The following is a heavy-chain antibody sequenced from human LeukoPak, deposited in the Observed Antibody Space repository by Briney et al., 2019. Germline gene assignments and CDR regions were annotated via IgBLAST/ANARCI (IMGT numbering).Heavy chain of an antibody. CDR3: ARDGGSNNYWFDP. CDR1: GEPFSTYY. D-gene: IGHD4-23*01. Sequence: SETLSLTCAIYGEPFSTYYGIWIRQPPGKGLEWIGEINQSGRTNYNPSLKSRVTISVDTSKNQFSLKLKSVTAADTAVYYCARDGGSNNYWFDPWGQGMLVSVS. J-gene: IGHJ5*02. V-gene: IGHV4-34*01. CDR2: INQSGRT.